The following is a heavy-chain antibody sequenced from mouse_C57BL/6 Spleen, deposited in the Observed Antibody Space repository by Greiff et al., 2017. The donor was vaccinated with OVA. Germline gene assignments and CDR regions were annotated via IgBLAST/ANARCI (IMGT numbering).Heavy chain of an antibody. CDR3: ARSPYYYGSSSLAY. V-gene: IGHV1-22*01. D-gene: IGHD1-1*01. CDR1: GYTFTDYN. CDR2: INPNNGGT. Sequence: EVQLQQSGPELVKPGASVKMSCKASGYTFTDYNMHWVKQSHGKSLEWIGYINPNNGGTSYNQKFKGKATLTVNKSSSTAYMELRSLTSEDSAVYYCARSPYYYGSSSLAYWGQGTLVTVSA. J-gene: IGHJ3*01.